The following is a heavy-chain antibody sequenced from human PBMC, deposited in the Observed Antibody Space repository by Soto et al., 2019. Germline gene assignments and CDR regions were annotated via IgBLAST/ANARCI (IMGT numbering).Heavy chain of an antibody. Sequence: QVQLQESGPGLVKPSQTLSLTCTVSGGSISSGDYYWSWIRQPPGKGLEWIGYIYYSGSTYYNPSLKSRVTISVDTSTNQFSLKLSSVTAADTAVYYCARRMRVPAAAYYFDYWGQGTLVTVSS. J-gene: IGHJ4*02. CDR1: GGSISSGDYY. V-gene: IGHV4-30-4*01. CDR2: IYYSGST. CDR3: ARRMRVPAAAYYFDY. D-gene: IGHD2-2*01.